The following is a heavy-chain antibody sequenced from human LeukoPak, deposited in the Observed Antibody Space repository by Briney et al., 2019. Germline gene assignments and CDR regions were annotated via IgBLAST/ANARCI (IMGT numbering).Heavy chain of an antibody. CDR3: ARRYDFWSGSPTAFDY. J-gene: IGHJ4*02. CDR1: GYTFTGYY. D-gene: IGHD3-3*01. V-gene: IGHV1-2*02. CDR2: INPNTGGT. Sequence: ASVKVSCKASGYTFTGYYIHWVRQAPGQGLEWMGFINPNTGGTSYAQKFQARVTMTRDTSISTAYMELSGLRSDDTAVYYCARRYDFWSGSPTAFDYWGQGTLVTVSS.